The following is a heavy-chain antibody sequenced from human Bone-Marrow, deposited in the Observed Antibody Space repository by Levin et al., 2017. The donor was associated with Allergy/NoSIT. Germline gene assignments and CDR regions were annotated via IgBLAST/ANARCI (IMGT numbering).Heavy chain of an antibody. Sequence: PGGSLRLSCAASGFTFSPYAMHWVRQAPGKGLEWVAFMSYDGSNRYYADSVKGRFTISRDNSKNTLYLQMNSLRPEDTAIYYCARDSSFGPLDYWGQGALVTVSS. D-gene: IGHD1-26*01. CDR3: ARDSSFGPLDY. V-gene: IGHV3-30-3*01. J-gene: IGHJ4*02. CDR1: GFTFSPYA. CDR2: MSYDGSNR.